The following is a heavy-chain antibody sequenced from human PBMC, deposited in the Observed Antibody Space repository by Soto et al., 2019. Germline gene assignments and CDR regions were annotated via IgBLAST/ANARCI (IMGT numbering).Heavy chain of an antibody. V-gene: IGHV4-59*01. CDR2: IYYSGST. J-gene: IGHJ4*02. CDR1: GGSISSYY. CDR3: AREGVGSSSSPFDY. D-gene: IGHD6-6*01. Sequence: SETLSLTCTVSGGSISSYYWSWIRQPPGKGLEWIGYIYYSGSTNYSPSLKSRVTISVDTSKNQFSLKLSSVTAADTAVYYLAREGVGSSSSPFDYWGQGTLVTVSS.